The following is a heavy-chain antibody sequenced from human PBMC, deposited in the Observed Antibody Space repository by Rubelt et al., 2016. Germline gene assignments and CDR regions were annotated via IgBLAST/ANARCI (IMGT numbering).Heavy chain of an antibody. Sequence: QITLKESGPTLVKPTQTLTLTCTFSGFSLSTGAVGVGWIRQPPGKALEWLAFIYWDDDKRYSPSLKSRLTIAKDTSKNQAVLTMTNMDPVDPATYDCAHADSISGSVDYWGQGARVTVSS. J-gene: IGHJ4*02. CDR3: AHADSISGSVDY. V-gene: IGHV2-5*02. D-gene: IGHD6-13*01. CDR1: GFSLSTGAVG. CDR2: IYWDDDK.